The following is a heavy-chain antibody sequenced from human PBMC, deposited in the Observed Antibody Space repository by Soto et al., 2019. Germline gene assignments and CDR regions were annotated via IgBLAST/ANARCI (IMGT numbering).Heavy chain of an antibody. D-gene: IGHD6-19*01. J-gene: IGHJ3*02. V-gene: IGHV1-69*02. CDR3: ARPERGQWLEQYAFDI. CDR2: IIPILGIA. Sequence: ASVKVSCKASGGTFSSYTISWVRQAPGQGLEWMGRIIPILGIANYAQKFQGRVTITADKSTSTAYMELSSLRSEDTAVYYCARPERGQWLEQYAFDIWGQGTMVTVSS. CDR1: GGTFSSYT.